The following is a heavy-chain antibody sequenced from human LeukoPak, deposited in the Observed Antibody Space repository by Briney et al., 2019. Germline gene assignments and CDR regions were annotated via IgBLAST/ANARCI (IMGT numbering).Heavy chain of an antibody. D-gene: IGHD1-26*01. CDR2: IYYSGST. Sequence: SETLSLTCTVSGGSISSSAYYWAWIRQPPGKGLEWIGSIYYSGSTYYNPSLKSRVTISVDTSKNQFSLKLSSVTAADTAVYHCARAVVGATYYYYYYYMDVWGKGTTVTVSS. CDR1: GGSISSSAYY. J-gene: IGHJ6*03. V-gene: IGHV4-39*07. CDR3: ARAVVGATYYYYYYYMDV.